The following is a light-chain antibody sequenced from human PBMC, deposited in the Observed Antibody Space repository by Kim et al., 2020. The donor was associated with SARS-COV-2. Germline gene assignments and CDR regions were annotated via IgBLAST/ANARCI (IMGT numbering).Light chain of an antibody. J-gene: IGLJ2*01. CDR2: DNN. Sequence: GQKVTISCSGSSSNIGNNYGSWYQQLPGTAPKLLIYDNNKRPSVIPDRFSGSKSGTSATLGITGLQTGDEADYYCGTWDSSLSAVVFGGGTQLTVL. CDR1: SSNIGNNY. V-gene: IGLV1-51*01. CDR3: GTWDSSLSAVV.